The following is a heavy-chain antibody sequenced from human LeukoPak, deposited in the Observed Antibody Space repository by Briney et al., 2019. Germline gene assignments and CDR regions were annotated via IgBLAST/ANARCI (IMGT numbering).Heavy chain of an antibody. CDR2: IKEDGSVK. V-gene: IGHV3-7*01. J-gene: IGHJ4*02. CDR1: GFRFSSSW. Sequence: PGGSLRLSCAASGFRFSSSWMTWVRQAPGKGLEWVANIKEDGSVKNYVDSVKGRFTTSRDNAKNSLYLQMNSLRAEDTAVYYCMAESGSPWEGYWGQGTLVTVSS. CDR3: MAESGSPWEGY. D-gene: IGHD1-26*01.